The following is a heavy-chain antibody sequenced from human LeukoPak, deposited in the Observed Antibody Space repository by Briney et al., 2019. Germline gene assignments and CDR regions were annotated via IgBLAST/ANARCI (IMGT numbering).Heavy chain of an antibody. Sequence: PSETLSLTCAVYGGSYSGYYWSLIRQPPGKGLEWIGEINHSGSTNYNPSLKSRVTISVDTSKNQFSLKLSSVTAADTAVYYCARYRSGYYSGYFDYWGQGTLVTVSS. V-gene: IGHV4-34*01. CDR3: ARYRSGYYSGYFDY. D-gene: IGHD3-3*01. CDR1: GGSYSGYY. CDR2: INHSGST. J-gene: IGHJ4*02.